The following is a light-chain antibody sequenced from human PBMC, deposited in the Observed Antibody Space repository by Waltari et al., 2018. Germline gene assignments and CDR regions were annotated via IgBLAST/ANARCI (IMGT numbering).Light chain of an antibody. CDR3: SSYAGSKNLV. V-gene: IGLV2-8*01. CDR1: SSDVRGYDL. J-gene: IGLJ2*01. CDR2: EVT. Sequence: QSALTQPPSASGSPGQSVTISCTGTSSDVRGYDLVSWYQQHPGKAPKLMISEVTKRPSGVPDRFSGSKSGNTASLTVSGLQAEDEADYYCSSYAGSKNLVFGGGTKLTVL.